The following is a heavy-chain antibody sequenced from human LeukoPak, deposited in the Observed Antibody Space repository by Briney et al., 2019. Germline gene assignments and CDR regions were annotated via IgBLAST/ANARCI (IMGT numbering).Heavy chain of an antibody. Sequence: ASLKVSSKASGHTFTTYDINWGRQAPGQRGGGMGWMKPKSGNTGYAQKFQGRVTMTRNTSISTAYMELSSLRSEDTAVYYCARGVGTTLHYYYYYYMDVWGKGTTVTVSS. CDR3: ARGVGTTLHYYYYYYMDV. CDR1: GHTFTTYD. D-gene: IGHD1-1*01. CDR2: MKPKSGNT. V-gene: IGHV1-8*01. J-gene: IGHJ6*03.